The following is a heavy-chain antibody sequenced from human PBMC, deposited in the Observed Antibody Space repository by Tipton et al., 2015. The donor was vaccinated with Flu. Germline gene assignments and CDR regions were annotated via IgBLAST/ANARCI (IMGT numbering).Heavy chain of an antibody. CDR1: GFTFSSYS. J-gene: IGHJ3*02. V-gene: IGHV3-21*01. CDR3: ARAPSQTGALDI. CDR2: ISSSSSYI. Sequence: SLRLSCAASGFTFSSYSMNWVRQAPGKGLEWVSSISSSSSYIYYADSVKGRFTISRDNAKNSLYLQMNSLRAEDTAVYYCARAPSQTGALDIWGQGTMVTVSS.